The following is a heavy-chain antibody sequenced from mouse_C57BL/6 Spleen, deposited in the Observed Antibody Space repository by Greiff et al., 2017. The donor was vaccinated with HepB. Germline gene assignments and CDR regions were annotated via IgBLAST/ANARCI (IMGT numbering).Heavy chain of an antibody. V-gene: IGHV1-26*01. CDR2: INHNNGGT. CDR1: GYTFTDYY. CDR3: ARGITTVVATPGFDY. Sequence: EVQLQQSGPELVKPGASVKISCKASGYTFTDYYMNWVKQSHGKSLEWIGDINHNNGGTSYNQKFKGKATLPVDKSSSTAYMELRSLTSEAAAVYYCARGITTVVATPGFDYWGQGTTLTVSS. J-gene: IGHJ2*01. D-gene: IGHD1-1*01.